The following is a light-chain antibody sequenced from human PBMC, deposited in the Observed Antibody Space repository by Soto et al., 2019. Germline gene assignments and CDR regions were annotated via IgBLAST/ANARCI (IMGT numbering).Light chain of an antibody. V-gene: IGKV1-5*03. CDR2: KAS. J-gene: IGKJ2*01. CDR3: QHYDSYPYT. CDR1: QDVSHW. Sequence: DIHMDQSPSALSASVGDRVTITCRASQDVSHWLAWYQQTPGQSPKLVIYKASSLEIGVPSRFRGRGSGTEFTLTIRDLQPDDFATYYCQHYDSYPYTFGQGTSLEIK.